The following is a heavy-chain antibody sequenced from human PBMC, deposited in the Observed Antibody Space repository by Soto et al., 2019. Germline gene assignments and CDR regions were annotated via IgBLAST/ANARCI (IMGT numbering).Heavy chain of an antibody. V-gene: IGHV3-30*18. J-gene: IGHJ4*02. CDR1: GFTFNMHG. D-gene: IGHD1-26*01. Sequence: QVQLVESGGGVVQPGRSLRLSCAASGFTFNMHGLHWVRQAPGKGLEWVAVISTDGSYKYNVDSVKGRFTISRDNSNNTLYLQMNSLKTEDTGIYYCAKDQRIVGSTRGYIDYWGQGTLVAVSS. CDR2: ISTDGSYK. CDR3: AKDQRIVGSTRGYIDY.